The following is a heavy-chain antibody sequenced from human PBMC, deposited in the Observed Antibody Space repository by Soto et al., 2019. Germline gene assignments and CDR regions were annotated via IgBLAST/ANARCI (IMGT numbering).Heavy chain of an antibody. CDR3: ARNKAREGYYYYYGMDV. J-gene: IGHJ6*02. CDR2: IIPIFGTA. CDR1: GGTFGSYA. V-gene: IGHV1-69*13. Sequence: SVKVSCKASGGTFGSYAISWVRQAPGQGLEWMGGIIPIFGTANYAQKFQGRVTITADESTSTAYMELSSLRSEDTAVYYCARNKAREGYYYYYGMDVWGQGTTVTVSS. D-gene: IGHD1-26*01.